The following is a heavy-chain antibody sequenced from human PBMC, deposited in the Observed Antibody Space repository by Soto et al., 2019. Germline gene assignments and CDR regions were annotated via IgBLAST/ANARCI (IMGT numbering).Heavy chain of an antibody. CDR2: MRPNSGTT. V-gene: IGHV1-8*01. Sequence: GASVKVSCKTSGNTFTSYDMNWVRQAPGQGLEWMGWMRPNSGTTGYAGKFQGRVSMTRNTSISTAYMELSGLTSEDTAVYYCARGRGSTSWYYFDYWGQGTQVTV. J-gene: IGHJ4*02. D-gene: IGHD6-13*01. CDR1: GNTFTSYD. CDR3: ARGRGSTSWYYFDY.